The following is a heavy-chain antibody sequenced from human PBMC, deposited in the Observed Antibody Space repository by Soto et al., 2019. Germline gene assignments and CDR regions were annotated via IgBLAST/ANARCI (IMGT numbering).Heavy chain of an antibody. D-gene: IGHD6-6*01. Sequence: SSETLSLTCTVSGGSISSYYWSWIRQPPGKGLEWIGYIYYSGSTNYNPSLKSRVTISVDTSKNQFSLKLSSVTAADTAVYYCARYGPAARLDYWGQGTLVTVSS. J-gene: IGHJ4*02. CDR3: ARYGPAARLDY. CDR1: GGSISSYY. V-gene: IGHV4-59*01. CDR2: IYYSGST.